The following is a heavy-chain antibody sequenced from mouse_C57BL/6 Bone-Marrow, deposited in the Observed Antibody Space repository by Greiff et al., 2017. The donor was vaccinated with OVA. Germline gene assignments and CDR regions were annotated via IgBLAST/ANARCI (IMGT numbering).Heavy chain of an antibody. CDR3: ARYKGRVAVDYFDY. D-gene: IGHD1-1*01. CDR2: IRNKPNGSTT. V-gene: IGHV7-3*01. CDR1: GFTFTNYY. J-gene: IGHJ2*01. Sequence: EVKLQESGGGLVQPGDSLSLSCAASGFTFTNYYMSRVRQPPGKALEWLAFIRNKPNGSTTEYSASVKGRFTISRDNSQSILYLQMNALRAEDSATYYCARYKGRVAVDYFDYWGQGTALTVSS.